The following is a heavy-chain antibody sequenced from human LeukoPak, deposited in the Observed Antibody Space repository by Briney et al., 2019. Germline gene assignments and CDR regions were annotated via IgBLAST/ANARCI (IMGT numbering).Heavy chain of an antibody. CDR3: AREVSVVRGVN. Sequence: GGPLRLSCAASGFTVSSNYMSWVRHAPGKGVVWVSRISTDGSSTTYADSVKGRFTIPRDISKNTLYLQMNSLRAEDTAVYYCAREVSVVRGVNWGQGTLVTVSS. V-gene: IGHV3-74*01. D-gene: IGHD3-10*01. J-gene: IGHJ4*02. CDR2: ISTDGSST. CDR1: GFTVSSNY.